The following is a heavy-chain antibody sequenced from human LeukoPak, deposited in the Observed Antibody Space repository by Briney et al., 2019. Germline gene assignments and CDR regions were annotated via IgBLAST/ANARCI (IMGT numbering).Heavy chain of an antibody. Sequence: GGSLRLSCAASGFTFSSYSMNWVRQAPGKGREWVSSISSSSSYIYYADSVKGRFTISRDNAKNSLYLQMNSLRAEDTAVYYCARLGYCSSTSCYSDYWGQGTLVTVSS. CDR1: GFTFSSYS. D-gene: IGHD2-2*01. J-gene: IGHJ4*02. V-gene: IGHV3-21*01. CDR2: ISSSSSYI. CDR3: ARLGYCSSTSCYSDY.